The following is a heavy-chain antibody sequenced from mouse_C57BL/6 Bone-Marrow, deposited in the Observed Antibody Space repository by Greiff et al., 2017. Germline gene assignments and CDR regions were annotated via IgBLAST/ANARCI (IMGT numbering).Heavy chain of an antibody. CDR2: IDPSDSYT. J-gene: IGHJ3*01. CDR1: GYTFTSYW. V-gene: IGHV1-69*01. CDR3: ARAPWFAY. Sequence: QVQLQQPGAELVMPGASVKLSCKASGYTFTSYWMPWVKQRPGQGLEWIGEIDPSDSYTNYNQKFKGKSTLTVDKSSSTAYMQLSSLTSEDSAVYYCARAPWFAYWGQGTLVTVSA.